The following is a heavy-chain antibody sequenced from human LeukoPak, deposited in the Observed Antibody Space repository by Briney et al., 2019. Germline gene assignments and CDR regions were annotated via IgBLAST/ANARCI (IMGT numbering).Heavy chain of an antibody. J-gene: IGHJ4*02. D-gene: IGHD3-22*01. CDR3: ARESSGYFY. V-gene: IGHV3-21*01. CDR1: GSNFSSYS. CDR2: ISSSSSFR. Sequence: GGSLRLSCAASGSNFSSYSMNWVRQAPGKGLEWVSSISSSSSFRYYADSVKGRFTISRDNAKNSLYLQMNSLRAEDTAVYYCARESSGYFYWGQGTLVTVSS.